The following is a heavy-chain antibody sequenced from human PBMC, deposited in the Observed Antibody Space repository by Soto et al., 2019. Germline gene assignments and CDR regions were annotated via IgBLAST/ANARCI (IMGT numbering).Heavy chain of an antibody. V-gene: IGHV3-74*01. D-gene: IGHD1-1*01. CDR2: TCRYGREL. CDR1: GFTFSTYC. CDR3: VRGNTAWRGMDY. Sequence: GGSLRLSCAASGFTFSTYCMHWVRHTPGTGLVWVSRTCRYGRELYYADSVKGRFTISRDDAKKKLYLQMDSLRVEDTGIYYCVRGNTAWRGMDYWGQGALVTVSS. J-gene: IGHJ4*02.